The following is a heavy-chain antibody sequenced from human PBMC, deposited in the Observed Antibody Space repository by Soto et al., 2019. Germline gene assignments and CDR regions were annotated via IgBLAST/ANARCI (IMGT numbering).Heavy chain of an antibody. CDR3: ARRRRSSIPYYYYGMDV. CDR2: IYPGDSDT. CDR1: GYSFTSYW. D-gene: IGHD6-13*01. J-gene: IGHJ6*02. V-gene: IGHV5-51*01. Sequence: GESLKISCKGSGYSFTSYWIGWVRQMPGKGLEWMGIIYPGDSDTRYSPSFQGQVTISADKSISTAYLQWSSLKASDTAMYYCARRRRSSIPYYYYGMDVWGQGTTVTAP.